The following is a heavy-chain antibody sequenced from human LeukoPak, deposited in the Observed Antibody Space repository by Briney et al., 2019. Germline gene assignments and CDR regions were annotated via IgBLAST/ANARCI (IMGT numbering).Heavy chain of an antibody. Sequence: GGSLRLSCAASGFTFSSYSMKWVRQAPGKGLEWVSSISTTSTYIYYAGSVKGRFTISRDNAKNSLYLQMNSLRAEDTALYYCARERGDYDGSGTDYWGQGTLVTVSS. D-gene: IGHD3-22*01. V-gene: IGHV3-21*01. CDR3: ARERGDYDGSGTDY. J-gene: IGHJ4*02. CDR2: ISTTSTYI. CDR1: GFTFSSYS.